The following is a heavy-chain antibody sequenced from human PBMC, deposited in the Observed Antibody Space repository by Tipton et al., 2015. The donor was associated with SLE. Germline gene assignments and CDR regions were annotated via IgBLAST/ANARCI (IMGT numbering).Heavy chain of an antibody. Sequence: TLSLTCAVYGGSFSDYNWNWIRQPPGKGLEWIGSIIHSGSTNYNPSLKSRVTISVDTTKKQFSLKLSSVTAADTAVYYCTRSGPRHNLAFDIWGQGTMVSVSS. V-gene: IGHV4-34*12. D-gene: IGHD1-14*01. CDR1: GGSFSDYN. CDR2: IIHSGST. CDR3: TRSGPRHNLAFDI. J-gene: IGHJ3*02.